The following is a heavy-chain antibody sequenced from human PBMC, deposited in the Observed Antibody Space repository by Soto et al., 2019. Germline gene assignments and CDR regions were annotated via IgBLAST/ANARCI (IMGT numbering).Heavy chain of an antibody. CDR1: GGSIRSNNW. Sequence: SETLSLTCAVSGGSIRSNNWWSWVRQPPGKGLEWIGEIFHSGSTNYNPSLKTRVTISVDKSKNQFSLKLSSVTAADTAVYYCARTSYDSSGTAADPWGQGTLVTVSS. V-gene: IGHV4-4*02. D-gene: IGHD3-22*01. CDR3: ARTSYDSSGTAADP. J-gene: IGHJ5*02. CDR2: IFHSGST.